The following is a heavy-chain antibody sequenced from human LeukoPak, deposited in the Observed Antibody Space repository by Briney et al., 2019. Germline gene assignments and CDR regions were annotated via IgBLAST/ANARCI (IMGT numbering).Heavy chain of an antibody. Sequence: GGSLRLSCAASGFTFSRYWMIWVRQAPGKGLEWVANINQDGSEKYSVDSVRGRFTISRDNAKNSLYLQMNSLRADDTAVYYCAGGRSSYYYYYMDVWGKGTTVTVSS. CDR1: GFTFSRYW. D-gene: IGHD1-14*01. V-gene: IGHV3-7*01. J-gene: IGHJ6*03. CDR3: AGGRSSYYYYYMDV. CDR2: INQDGSEK.